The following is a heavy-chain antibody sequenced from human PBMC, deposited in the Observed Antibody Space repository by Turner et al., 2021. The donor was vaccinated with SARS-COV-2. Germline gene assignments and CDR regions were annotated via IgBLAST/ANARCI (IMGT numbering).Heavy chain of an antibody. CDR3: ARGTVAAH. CDR2: IRQDGSEK. V-gene: IGHV3-7*04. J-gene: IGHJ4*02. CDR1: GFTFSDYW. D-gene: IGHD6-19*01. Sequence: EVQLVESGGGLVQPGGSLRLSCAASGFTFSDYWMTWVRQAPGKGLEWGGNIRQDGSEKNDGDSVKGRFTISRDNAKNSVFLQMNSLRDEGTALYYCARGTVAAHWGQGTQVTVSS.